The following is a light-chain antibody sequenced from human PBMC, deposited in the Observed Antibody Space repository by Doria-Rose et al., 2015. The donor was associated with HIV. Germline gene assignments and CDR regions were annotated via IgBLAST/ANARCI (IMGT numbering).Light chain of an antibody. CDR3: HQYGTSWT. V-gene: IGKV3-20*01. Sequence: EIVLTQSPGTLSLSPGEGATLSCRASQRFSSTYLAWYQQKPGQAPSLLIYDGSTRATGIPDRFSASGSGTGFTLTINRLEPEDFALYYCHQYGTSWTFGQGTKVEI. CDR1: QRFSSTY. CDR2: DGS. J-gene: IGKJ1*01.